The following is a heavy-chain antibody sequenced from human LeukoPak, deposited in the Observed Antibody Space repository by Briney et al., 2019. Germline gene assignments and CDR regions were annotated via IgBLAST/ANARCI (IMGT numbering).Heavy chain of an antibody. CDR3: ARDLEYTTSSGDY. Sequence: GGSLRLSCAASGFTFRSYEMNWVRQAPGKGLEWVSYISSSGSTTFYADSVKGRFTISRDNAKNSLYLQMNSLRAEDTAVYYCARDLEYTTSSGDYWGQGTLVIVSS. J-gene: IGHJ4*02. CDR1: GFTFRSYE. V-gene: IGHV3-48*03. CDR2: ISSSGSTT. D-gene: IGHD6-6*01.